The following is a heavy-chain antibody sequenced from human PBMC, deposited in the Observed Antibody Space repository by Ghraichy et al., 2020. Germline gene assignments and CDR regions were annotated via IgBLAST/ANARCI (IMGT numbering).Heavy chain of an antibody. CDR2: IYYSGST. Sequence: GSLRLSCTVSGGSISSYYWSWIRQPPGKGLEWIGYIYYSGSTNYNPSLKSRVTISVDTSKNQFSLKLSSVTAADTAVYYCARHEDWRALNLIFDYWGQGTLVTVSS. CDR1: GGSISSYY. J-gene: IGHJ4*02. D-gene: IGHD3-9*01. CDR3: ARHEDWRALNLIFDY. V-gene: IGHV4-59*08.